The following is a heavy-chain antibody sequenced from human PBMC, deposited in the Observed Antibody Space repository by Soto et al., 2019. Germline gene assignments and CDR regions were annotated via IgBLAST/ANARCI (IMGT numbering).Heavy chain of an antibody. Sequence: GGSLRLSCAVSEFTVSSYWMTWVRQAPGKGLEWVANAGGETYYADSVKGRFTISRDNAKNSLYLQMNSLRAEDTAVYYCARARRSGNTGFHCDFWGQGTLVTVSS. CDR2: AGGET. V-gene: IGHV3-7*05. D-gene: IGHD5-12*01. J-gene: IGHJ4*02. CDR1: EFTVSSYW. CDR3: ARARRSGNTGFHCDF.